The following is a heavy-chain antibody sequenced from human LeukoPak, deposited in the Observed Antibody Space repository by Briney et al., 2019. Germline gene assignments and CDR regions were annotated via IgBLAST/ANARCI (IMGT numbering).Heavy chain of an antibody. CDR2: ISGSGGST. CDR3: ARTFDRGWHFDY. D-gene: IGHD6-19*01. CDR1: GFTFSNYA. Sequence: GGSLRLSCAASGFTFSNYAISWVRQAPGKGLEWVSGISGSGGSTFYADSVRGRFTISRDNSKSTLFLQMNSLRAEDTAVYYCARTFDRGWHFDYWGQGTLVTVSS. J-gene: IGHJ4*02. V-gene: IGHV3-23*01.